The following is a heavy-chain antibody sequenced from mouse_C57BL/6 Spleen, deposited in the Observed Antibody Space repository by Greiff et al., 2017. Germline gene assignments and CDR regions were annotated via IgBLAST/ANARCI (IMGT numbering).Heavy chain of an antibody. Sequence: QVQLQQPGAELVKPGASVKLSCKASGYTFTSYWMPGVKRRPGQGLEWIGMIHPNSGSTNYNEKFKSKATLTVDKASSTAYMQLSSLTSEDSAVYYFARVRYYGSRGAMDYGGQGTSVTVSS. V-gene: IGHV1-64*01. D-gene: IGHD1-1*01. CDR1: GYTFTSYW. CDR3: ARVRYYGSRGAMDY. J-gene: IGHJ4*01. CDR2: IHPNSGST.